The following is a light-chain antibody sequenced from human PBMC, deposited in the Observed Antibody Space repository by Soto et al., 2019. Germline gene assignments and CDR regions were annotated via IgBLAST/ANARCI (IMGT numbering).Light chain of an antibody. CDR2: SNN. Sequence: QYVLTQPPSASGTPGQRVTISCSGRSSNIGSNTVNWYQHLPGTAPKLLIYSNNQRPSGVPDRFSGSKSGTSASLAISGLQSEDEAEYYCAAWDDSLNVVVFGGGPKLTAL. J-gene: IGLJ2*01. CDR3: AAWDDSLNVVV. V-gene: IGLV1-44*01. CDR1: SSNIGSNT.